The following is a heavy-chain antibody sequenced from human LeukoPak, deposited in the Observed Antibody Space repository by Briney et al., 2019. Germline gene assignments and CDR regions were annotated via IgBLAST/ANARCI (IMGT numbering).Heavy chain of an antibody. Sequence: GGSLRLSCTASGLTSCDYAIDWLRQAPGKGLEWVGFIRSKAYGGTTEYAASVKGRFTISRDDSKSIGCLQMNSQKTETTALYYFTRDRAVPAVIFDYWGQGTLVTVSS. CDR3: TRDRAVPAVIFDY. J-gene: IGHJ4*02. V-gene: IGHV3-49*03. CDR2: IRSKAYGGTT. CDR1: GLTSCDYA. D-gene: IGHD2-2*01.